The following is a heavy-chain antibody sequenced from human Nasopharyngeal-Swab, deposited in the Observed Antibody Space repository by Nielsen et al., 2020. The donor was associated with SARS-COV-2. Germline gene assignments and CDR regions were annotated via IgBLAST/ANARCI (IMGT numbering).Heavy chain of an antibody. Sequence: ESLKISCTVSGGSISSSSYYWGWIRQPPGKGLEWIGNIYYSGSTYYNPSLKSRVTISVDTSKNQFSLKLSSVTAADTAVYYCARAQSITMIIGAFDIWGQGTMVTVSS. CDR3: ARAQSITMIIGAFDI. J-gene: IGHJ3*02. D-gene: IGHD3-22*01. V-gene: IGHV4-39*07. CDR1: GGSISSSSYY. CDR2: IYYSGST.